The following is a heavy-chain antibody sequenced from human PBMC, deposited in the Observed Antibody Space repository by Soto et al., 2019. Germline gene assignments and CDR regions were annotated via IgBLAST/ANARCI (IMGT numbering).Heavy chain of an antibody. V-gene: IGHV1-18*01. CDR1: GYTFTSYG. Sequence: QVQLVQSGAEVKKPGASVKVSCKASGYTFTSYGISWVRQAPGQGLEWMGWISAYNGNTNYAQKLQGRVTMTTDTSTRTDYMELRSLRSDDTAVYYCARDSQVFGLRPNWFDPWGQGTLVTVSS. J-gene: IGHJ5*02. CDR3: ARDSQVFGLRPNWFDP. CDR2: ISAYNGNT. D-gene: IGHD3-3*01.